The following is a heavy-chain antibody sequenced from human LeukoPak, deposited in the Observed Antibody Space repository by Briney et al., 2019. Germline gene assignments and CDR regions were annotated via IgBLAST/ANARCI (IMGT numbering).Heavy chain of an antibody. CDR1: GYTFTSYY. J-gene: IGHJ4*02. CDR3: ARDYYDSSGYYLPFDY. D-gene: IGHD3-22*01. Sequence: ASVKVSCKASGYTFTSYYIHWVRQAPGQGLEWMGIINPSGGSTDYARKFQGRVTMTRDTSTSTVYMELSSLRSEDTAVYYCARDYYDSSGYYLPFDYWGQGTLVTVSS. V-gene: IGHV1-46*01. CDR2: INPSGGST.